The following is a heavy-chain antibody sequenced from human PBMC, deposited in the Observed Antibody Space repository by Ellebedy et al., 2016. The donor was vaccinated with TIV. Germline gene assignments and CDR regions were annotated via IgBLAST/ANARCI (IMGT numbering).Heavy chain of an antibody. J-gene: IGHJ4*02. Sequence: AASVKVSCKASGYTFSTLAIHWVRQAPGQTLEWMGWTDGGNGDRRYSQRFQGRLTITRDTSATTAFMELTSLRSEDTAVYYCAGSSGWYSFDYWGQGTLVTVSS. CDR2: TDGGNGDR. CDR1: GYTFSTLA. V-gene: IGHV1-3*01. D-gene: IGHD6-19*01. CDR3: AGSSGWYSFDY.